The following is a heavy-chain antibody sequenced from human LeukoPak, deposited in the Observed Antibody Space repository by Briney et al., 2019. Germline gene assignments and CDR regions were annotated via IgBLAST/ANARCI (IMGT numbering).Heavy chain of an antibody. CDR3: AKEGSGWYYLDY. V-gene: IGHV3-30*02. J-gene: IGHJ4*02. CDR2: IESGGTKE. CDR1: GFRFSSYD. Sequence: GGSLRLPCAASGFRFSSYDIHWVRQAPGKGLEWVTFIESGGTKEYYADSVKGRFTISRDNSKNTVYVQMNTLRAEDTAVYYCAKEGSGWYYLDYWGQGTVVTVSS. D-gene: IGHD6-19*01.